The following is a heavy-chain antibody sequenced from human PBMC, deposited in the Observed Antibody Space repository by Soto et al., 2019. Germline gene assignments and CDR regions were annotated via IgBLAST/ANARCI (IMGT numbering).Heavy chain of an antibody. V-gene: IGHV3-11*01. D-gene: IGHD3-16*01. CDR3: ARLHFPWGWFDP. CDR1: GIIFSDY. CDR2: ISGSGITI. J-gene: IGHJ5*02. Sequence: QVQLVASGGGLVKPGGSLRLSCAASGIIFSDYMSWVRQAPGKGLEWLSYISGSGITIYCADSVKGRFTISRNNATNSLHLQINNLRAEDRAVYYGARLHFPWGWFDPWGQGTLVTVSS.